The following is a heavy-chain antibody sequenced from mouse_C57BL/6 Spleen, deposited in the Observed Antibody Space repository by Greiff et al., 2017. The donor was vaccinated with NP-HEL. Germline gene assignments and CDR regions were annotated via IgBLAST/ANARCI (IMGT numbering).Heavy chain of an antibody. CDR3: ARENGSSLYYFDY. J-gene: IGHJ2*01. CDR2: ISSGGSYT. D-gene: IGHD1-1*01. CDR1: GFTFSSYG. V-gene: IGHV5-6*01. Sequence: EVQRVESGGDLVKPGGSLKLSCAASGFTFSSYGMSWVRQTPDKRLEWVATISSGGSYTYYPDSVKGRFTISRDNAKNTLYLQMSRLKSEDTAMYYGARENGSSLYYFDYWGQGTTLTVAS.